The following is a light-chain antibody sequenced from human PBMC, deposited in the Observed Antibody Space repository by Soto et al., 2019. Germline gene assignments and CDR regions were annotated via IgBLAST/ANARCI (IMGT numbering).Light chain of an antibody. V-gene: IGKV3-11*01. CDR3: QQRSNWPPWT. CDR2: DAS. CDR1: QSVSNY. Sequence: EIVLTQSPATLSLSPGERATLSCRASQSVSNYLAWYQQKPGQAPRLLIYDASNRAAGIPARFSGSGSGTDFTLTISSLEPEDFAVYYCQQRSNWPPWTFGQGTKVEIK. J-gene: IGKJ1*01.